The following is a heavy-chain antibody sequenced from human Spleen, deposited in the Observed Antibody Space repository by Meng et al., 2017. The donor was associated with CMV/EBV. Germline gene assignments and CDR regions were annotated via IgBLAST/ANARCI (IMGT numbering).Heavy chain of an antibody. CDR2: INPSGGST. D-gene: IGHD6-13*01. V-gene: IGHV1-46*01. CDR3: ARDLDIAAVGS. Sequence: ASVKVSCKASGYTFTSYYMHWVRQAPGQGLEWMGIINPSGGSTSYAQKFQGRVTMTRDTSISTVYMELSRLRYDDTAVYYCARDLDIAAVGSWGQGTLVTVSS. CDR1: GYTFTSYY. J-gene: IGHJ4*02.